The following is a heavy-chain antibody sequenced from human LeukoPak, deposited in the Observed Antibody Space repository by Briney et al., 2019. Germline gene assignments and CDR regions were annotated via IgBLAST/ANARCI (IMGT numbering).Heavy chain of an antibody. CDR2: IYYSGST. V-gene: IGHV4-39*07. D-gene: IGHD2-2*02. J-gene: IGHJ5*02. Sequence: TSETLSLTCTVSGGSISSSSYYWGWIRQPPGKGLEWIGSIYYSGSTYYNPSLKSRVTISVDRSKNQFSLKLSSVTAADTAVYYCARAGGQIVVPAAIGHNWFDPWGQGTLVTVSS. CDR1: GGSISSSSYY. CDR3: ARAGGQIVVPAAIGHNWFDP.